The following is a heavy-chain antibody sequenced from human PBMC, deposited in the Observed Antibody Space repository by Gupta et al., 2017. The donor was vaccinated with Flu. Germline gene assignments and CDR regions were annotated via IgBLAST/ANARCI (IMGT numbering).Heavy chain of an antibody. V-gene: IGHV4-39*01. D-gene: IGHD3-22*01. J-gene: IGHJ5*02. CDR2: IYYTGST. CDR1: GGSISSSNYN. CDR3: ARGSYYYEKYFDP. Sequence: QLQLQESGPGLVKPSETLSLTCTVSGGSISSSNYNWGWIRQPPGKGLEWIGSIYYTGSTYYSPSLKSRVTLSVDRSKNQFSLKLNSVTATDTAVYYCARGSYYYEKYFDPWGQGTLVTVSS.